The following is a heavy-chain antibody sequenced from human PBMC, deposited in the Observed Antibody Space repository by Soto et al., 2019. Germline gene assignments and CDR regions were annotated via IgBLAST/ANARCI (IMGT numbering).Heavy chain of an antibody. CDR3: AKTAGYDYVWGSSGLDP. J-gene: IGHJ5*02. CDR2: IWYDGSNK. Sequence: GGSLRLSCAASGFTFSPYGMHWVRQAPGKGLEWVAVIWYDGSNKYYADYVKGRFTISRDNSKNTLYLQMNTLRAEDTVVYYCAKTAGYDYVWGSSGLDPWGQGTLVTVSS. D-gene: IGHD3-16*01. CDR1: GFTFSPYG. V-gene: IGHV3-33*06.